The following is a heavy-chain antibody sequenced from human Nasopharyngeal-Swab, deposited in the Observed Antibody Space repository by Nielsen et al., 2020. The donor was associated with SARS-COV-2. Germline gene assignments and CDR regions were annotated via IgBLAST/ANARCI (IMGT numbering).Heavy chain of an antibody. Sequence: GGSLRLYCAASGFTFSSYAMSWVRQAPGKGLEWVSVIYSGGSSTYYADSVKGRFTISKDNSKNTLYLQMNSLRAEDTDVYYCARVETANYYYYGMDVWGQGTTVTVSS. CDR1: GFTFSSYA. CDR3: ARVETANYYYYGMDV. CDR2: IYSGGSST. D-gene: IGHD1-14*01. V-gene: IGHV3-23*03. J-gene: IGHJ6*02.